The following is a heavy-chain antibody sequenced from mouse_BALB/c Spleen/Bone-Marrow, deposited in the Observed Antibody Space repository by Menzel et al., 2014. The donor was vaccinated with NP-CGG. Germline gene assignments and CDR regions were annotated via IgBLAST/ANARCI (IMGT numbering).Heavy chain of an antibody. Sequence: QVQLQQPGAELVRPGTSVKLSCKASGYTFTTYWMNWVRQRPEQGLEWIGMIDPSDSETHYNQMFKDKATLTVDKSSSTAYMQLGSLTSADSAVYYCARGYGNSVAWFASWGQGTLVTVSA. CDR1: GYTFTTYW. V-gene: IGHV1-52*01. CDR3: ARGYGNSVAWFAS. J-gene: IGHJ3*01. CDR2: IDPSDSET. D-gene: IGHD2-10*02.